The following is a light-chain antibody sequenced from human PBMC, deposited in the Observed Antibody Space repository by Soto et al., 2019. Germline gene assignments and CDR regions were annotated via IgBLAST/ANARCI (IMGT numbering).Light chain of an antibody. V-gene: IGLV1-44*01. CDR1: SSNIGSNS. CDR2: NND. J-gene: IGLJ3*02. Sequence: QSVLTQPPSASGTPGQRVTISCSGSSSNIGSNSVNWYQLLPGTAPKLLIYNNDQRPSGVPDRFSGSKSGTSASLAISGLQSEDKADYYCAAWDDSLNGGVFGGGTKVTVL. CDR3: AAWDDSLNGGV.